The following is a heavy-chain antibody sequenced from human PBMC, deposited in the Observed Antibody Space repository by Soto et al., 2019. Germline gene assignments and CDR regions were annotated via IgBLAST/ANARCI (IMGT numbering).Heavy chain of an antibody. CDR1: GGSISSYY. V-gene: IGHV4-59*01. J-gene: IGHJ4*02. CDR2: IYYSGST. CDR3: ARAKVGAGAYYFDY. Sequence: SETLSLTCTVSGGSISSYYWSWIRQPPGKGLEWIGYIYYSGSTNYNPSLKSRVTISVDTSKNQFSLKLSSVTAADTAVYYCARAKVGAGAYYFDYWGQGTLVTVSS. D-gene: IGHD1-26*01.